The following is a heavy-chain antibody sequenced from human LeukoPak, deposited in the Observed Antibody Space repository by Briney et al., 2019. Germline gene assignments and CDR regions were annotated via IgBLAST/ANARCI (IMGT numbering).Heavy chain of an antibody. CDR1: GVTFSDYY. Sequence: PGGSLRLSCAAAGVTFSDYYMSWIRQAPGKGLEWVSYISSSGSTIYYADSVKGRFTISRDNAKNSLYLQMNSLRAEDTAVYDCPRPIVGATTGYDYWGQGTLVTVSS. V-gene: IGHV3-11*01. J-gene: IGHJ4*02. CDR2: ISSSGSTI. D-gene: IGHD1-26*01. CDR3: PRPIVGATTGYDY.